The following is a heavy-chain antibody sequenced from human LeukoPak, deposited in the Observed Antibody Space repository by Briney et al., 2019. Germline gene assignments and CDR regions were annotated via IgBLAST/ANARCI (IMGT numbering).Heavy chain of an antibody. CDR2: MNPISGYT. Sequence: ASVKVSCKASGYTFPSYDINWVRQATGQGLEWMGWMNPISGYTGFAQKFQGRVTMTGNTAISTAYMELSSLRSEDAAVYYCARGNRLYTSSWSALAFDIWGQGTMVTVSS. CDR3: ARGNRLYTSSWSALAFDI. J-gene: IGHJ3*02. D-gene: IGHD6-13*01. CDR1: GYTFPSYD. V-gene: IGHV1-8*01.